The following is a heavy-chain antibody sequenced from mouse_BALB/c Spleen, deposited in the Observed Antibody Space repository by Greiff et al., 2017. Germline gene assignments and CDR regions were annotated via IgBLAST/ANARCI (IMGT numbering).Heavy chain of an antibody. CDR3: ARWRDRFYAMDY. CDR2: INPSTGYT. CDR1: GYTFTSYW. D-gene: IGHD2-14*01. V-gene: IGHV1-7*01. Sequence: QVHVKQSGAELAKPVASVKMSCKASGYTFTSYWMHWVKQRPGQGLEWIGYINPSTGYTEYNQKFKDKATLTADKSSSTAYMQLSSLTSEDSAVYYCARWRDRFYAMDYWGQGTSVTVSS. J-gene: IGHJ4*01.